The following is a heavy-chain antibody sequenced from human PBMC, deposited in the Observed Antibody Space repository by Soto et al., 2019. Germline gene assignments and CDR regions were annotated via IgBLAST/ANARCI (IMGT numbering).Heavy chain of an antibody. CDR1: GGSISSGGYY. J-gene: IGHJ3*02. V-gene: IGHV4-31*03. D-gene: IGHD2-15*01. CDR3: ARAPPVVVVVAAMGRAFDI. CDR2: IYYSGST. Sequence: QVQLQESGPGLVKPSQTLSLTCTVSGGSISSGGYYWSWIRQHPGKGLEWIGYIYYSGSTYYNPSLKSRVTISVDTSNNQFSLKLSSVTAADTAVYYCARAPPVVVVVAAMGRAFDIWGQGTMVTVSS.